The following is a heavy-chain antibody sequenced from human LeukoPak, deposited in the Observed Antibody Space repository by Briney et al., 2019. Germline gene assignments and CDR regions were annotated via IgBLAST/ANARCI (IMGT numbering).Heavy chain of an antibody. Sequence: ASVKVSCKASGYTFTGYYMHWVRQAPGQGLEWMGWINPNSGGTNYAQKFQGRVTMTKDTSISTAYMELSRLRSDDTAVYYCAIECSTSCSRSADYWGQGTMVTVSS. D-gene: IGHD2-2*01. V-gene: IGHV1-2*02. CDR3: AIECSTSCSRSADY. J-gene: IGHJ4*02. CDR1: GYTFTGYY. CDR2: INPNSGGT.